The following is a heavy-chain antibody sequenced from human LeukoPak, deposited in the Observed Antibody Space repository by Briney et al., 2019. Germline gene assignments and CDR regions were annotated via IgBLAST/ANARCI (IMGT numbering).Heavy chain of an antibody. J-gene: IGHJ4*02. CDR3: ARGRNDILTGYSFDY. Sequence: ASVKVSCKASGYTFTSYDINWARQATGQGLEWMGWMNPNSGNTGYAQKFQGRVTMTRNTSISTAYMELSSLRSEDTAVYYCARGRNDILTGYSFDYWGQGTLVTVSS. CDR2: MNPNSGNT. CDR1: GYTFTSYD. V-gene: IGHV1-8*01. D-gene: IGHD3-9*01.